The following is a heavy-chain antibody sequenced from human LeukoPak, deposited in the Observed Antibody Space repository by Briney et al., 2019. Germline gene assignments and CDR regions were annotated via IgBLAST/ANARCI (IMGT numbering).Heavy chain of an antibody. Sequence: PSETLSLTCAVYGGFFSGYYWSWIRQPPGEGLEWIGEINHSGSTNYNPSLKSRVTISVDTSKNQFSLKLSSVTAADTAVYYCARLISTGRTGHNWFDPWGQGTLVTVSS. CDR1: GGFFSGYY. J-gene: IGHJ5*02. CDR2: INHSGST. CDR3: ARLISTGRTGHNWFDP. D-gene: IGHD1-14*01. V-gene: IGHV4-34*01.